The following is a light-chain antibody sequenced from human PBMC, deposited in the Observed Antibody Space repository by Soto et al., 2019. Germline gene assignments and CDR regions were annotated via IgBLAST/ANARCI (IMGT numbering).Light chain of an antibody. CDR2: AAS. J-gene: IGKJ1*01. V-gene: IGKV1-8*01. Sequence: AIRMTQSPSSFSASTGDRVTITCRASQGISSYLAWYQQKPGKAPKLLIYAASTLQSGVPSRFSGSGSGTDSTLTISCLQSEEFATYYCQQYYSYPWTFDQGTKVEIK. CDR3: QQYYSYPWT. CDR1: QGISSY.